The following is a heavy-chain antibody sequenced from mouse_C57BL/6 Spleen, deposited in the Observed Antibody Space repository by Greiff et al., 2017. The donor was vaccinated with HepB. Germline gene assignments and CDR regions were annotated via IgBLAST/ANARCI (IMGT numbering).Heavy chain of an antibody. CDR2: ISYDGSN. V-gene: IGHV3-6*01. D-gene: IGHD2-4*01. J-gene: IGHJ2*01. Sequence: DVQLVESGPGLVKPSPSLSLTCSVTGYSITSGYYWNWIRQFPGNKLEWMGYISYDGSNNYNPSLKNRISITRDTSKNQFFLKLNSVTTEDTATYYCARDYDYHYFDYWGQGTTLTVSS. CDR1: GYSITSGYY. CDR3: ARDYDYHYFDY.